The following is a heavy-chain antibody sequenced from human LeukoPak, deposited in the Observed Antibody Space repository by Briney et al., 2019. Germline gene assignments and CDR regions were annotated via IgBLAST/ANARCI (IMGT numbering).Heavy chain of an antibody. J-gene: IGHJ4*02. CDR1: GFTFSSYA. D-gene: IGHD3-3*01. CDR3: ARGFHYDFWSGSYYFDY. V-gene: IGHV3-23*01. Sequence: GGSLRLSCAASGFTFSSYAMSWVRQAPGKGLEWVSAISGSGGSTYYADSVKGRFTISRDNSKNTLYLQMNSLRAEDTAVYYCARGFHYDFWSGSYYFDYGGQGTLVTVSS. CDR2: ISGSGGST.